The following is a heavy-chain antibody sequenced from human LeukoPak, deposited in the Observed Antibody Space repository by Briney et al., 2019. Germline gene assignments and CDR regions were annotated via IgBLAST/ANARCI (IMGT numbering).Heavy chain of an antibody. CDR2: INHSGST. CDR3: AREYHRFYYYYMDV. J-gene: IGHJ6*03. CDR1: GGSFSGYY. Sequence: SETLSLTCVVYGGSFSGYYWSWICQPPGKGLEWIGEINHSGSTNYNPSLKSRVTISVDTSKNQFSLKLSSVTAADTAVYYCAREYHRFYYYYMDVWGKGTTVTISS. D-gene: IGHD2-2*01. V-gene: IGHV4-34*01.